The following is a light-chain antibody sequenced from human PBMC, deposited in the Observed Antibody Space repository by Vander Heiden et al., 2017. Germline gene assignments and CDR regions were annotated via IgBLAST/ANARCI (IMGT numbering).Light chain of an antibody. J-gene: IGKJ4*01. Sequence: DILLTQSPGTLSLSPGEGATLSCKTTHMLSRNYLAWYQQRPGQAPTLVIYDTSRRAAGIPDRFSGSGSGTEFTLTISRLEPEDFAVYFCQQYNYSPLTFGGGTKVEMK. V-gene: IGKV3-20*01. CDR2: DTS. CDR1: HMLSRNY. CDR3: QQYNYSPLT.